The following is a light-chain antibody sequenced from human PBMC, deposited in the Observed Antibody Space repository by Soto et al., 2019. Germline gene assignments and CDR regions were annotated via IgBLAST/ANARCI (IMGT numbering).Light chain of an antibody. CDR1: QSVSSN. Sequence: EIVLTQSPATLSLSPGERATLSCRASQSVSSNLAWYQQKPGQAPRLLIFFASSRATGIPDRFSGGGSGTDFTLTISRLEPEDFAVYYCQQFRSYPLTFGGGTKVDIK. J-gene: IGKJ4*01. CDR2: FAS. V-gene: IGKV3-20*01. CDR3: QQFRSYPLT.